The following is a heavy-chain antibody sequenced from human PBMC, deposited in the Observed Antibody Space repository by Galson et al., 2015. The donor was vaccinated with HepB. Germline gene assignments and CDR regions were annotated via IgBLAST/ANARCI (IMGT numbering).Heavy chain of an antibody. CDR2: IDPDSGGT. V-gene: IGHV1-2*06. Sequence: SVKVSCKASGYNFNVYYIHWVRQAPGQGLEWLGRIDPDSGGTDYAQKFQGRVTMTSDTSISTAYMELSRLRSDDTAFYYCAREYDYVWGSSPSGNYYYAMDGGGQGTTVIVSS. CDR1: GYNFNVYY. D-gene: IGHD3-16*01. J-gene: IGHJ6*02. CDR3: AREYDYVWGSSPSGNYYYAMDG.